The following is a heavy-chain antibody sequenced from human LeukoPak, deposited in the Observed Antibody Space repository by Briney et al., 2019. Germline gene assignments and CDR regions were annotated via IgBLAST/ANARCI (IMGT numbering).Heavy chain of an antibody. Sequence: PGGSLRLSCVGSGFLFKLFAVGWVRQAPGKGLKWVSIIGGTNEETDYADSVRGHFTISRDNAKNSVYLQMNSLRPEDTAVYYCSRDRLGGLDYWGQGTLVTVSS. CDR1: GFLFKLFA. J-gene: IGHJ4*02. V-gene: IGHV3-21*01. CDR2: IGGTNEET. D-gene: IGHD5-12*01. CDR3: SRDRLGGLDY.